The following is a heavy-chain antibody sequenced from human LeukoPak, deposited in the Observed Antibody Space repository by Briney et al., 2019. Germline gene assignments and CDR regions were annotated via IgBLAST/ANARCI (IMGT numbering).Heavy chain of an antibody. V-gene: IGHV3-74*01. CDR2: INSDGTTT. Sequence: PGGSLRLSCAASGFTFSSYWVHWVRQAPGKGLVWVSRINSDGTTTSYADSVKGRFTISRDNAKNTLYLQMNSLRAEDTAVYYCATGYCSGSSCHRAFEYWGQGTLVTVSS. CDR3: ATGYCSGSSCHRAFEY. CDR1: GFTFSSYW. D-gene: IGHD2-15*01. J-gene: IGHJ4*01.